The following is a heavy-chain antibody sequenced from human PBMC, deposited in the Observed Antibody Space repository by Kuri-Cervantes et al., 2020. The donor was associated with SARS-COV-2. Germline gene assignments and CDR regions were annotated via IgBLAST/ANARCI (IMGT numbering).Heavy chain of an antibody. Sequence: SCTASGFILSDYYMTWIQQPPGKGLERVSNIDPSGTTKYYTDTVKRRSTISRDNSKNTLYLQMNRLRAEDTAVYYCARGGGSETTTIDYWGQGTLVTVSS. V-gene: IGHV3-11*04. CDR2: IDPSGTTK. J-gene: IGHJ4*02. CDR1: GFILSDYY. D-gene: IGHD1/OR15-1a*01. CDR3: ARGGGSETTTIDY.